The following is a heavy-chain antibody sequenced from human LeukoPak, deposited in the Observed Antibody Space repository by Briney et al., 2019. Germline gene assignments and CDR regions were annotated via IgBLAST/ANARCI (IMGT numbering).Heavy chain of an antibody. CDR2: TIPIFSTA. CDR1: GCTFTSST. D-gene: IGHD3-22*01. V-gene: IGHV1-69*08. CDR3: ASYDSSGSNFDY. J-gene: IGHJ4*02. Sequence: SVNVSCNSSGCTFTSSTFSWVRQAPAPGLEWKGTTIPIFSTANYAQKFQGRVTITAHQSTSTSYMELSSLRSQDTVVYYCASYDSSGSNFDYWGQGTLVTVSS.